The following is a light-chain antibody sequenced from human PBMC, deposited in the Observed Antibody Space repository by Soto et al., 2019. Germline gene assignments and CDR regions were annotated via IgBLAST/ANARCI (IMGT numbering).Light chain of an antibody. J-gene: IGLJ2*01. CDR3: AAWDDRLNGRVV. Sequence: QSVLTQPPSASGTPGQRVTISCSGSSSNIGSNTVNWYLQLPGTAPKLLLYTNNQRPSGVPDRFSGSKSGTSAALAISGLQSEDEAYYYCAAWDDRLNGRVVFGGGTKLTVL. V-gene: IGLV1-44*01. CDR2: TNN. CDR1: SSNIGSNT.